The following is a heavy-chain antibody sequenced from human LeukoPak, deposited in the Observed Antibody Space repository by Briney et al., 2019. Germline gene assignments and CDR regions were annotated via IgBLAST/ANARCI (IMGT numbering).Heavy chain of an antibody. J-gene: IGHJ4*02. CDR2: ISYDGSNK. D-gene: IGHD5-24*01. Sequence: GGSLRLSCAASGFTFSSYAMHWVRQAPGKGLEWVAVISYDGSNKYYADSVKGRFTISRDNSKNTLYLQMNSLRAEDTAVYYCARLFSVRWLQPLFDYWGQGTLVTVSS. V-gene: IGHV3-30*04. CDR3: ARLFSVRWLQPLFDY. CDR1: GFTFSSYA.